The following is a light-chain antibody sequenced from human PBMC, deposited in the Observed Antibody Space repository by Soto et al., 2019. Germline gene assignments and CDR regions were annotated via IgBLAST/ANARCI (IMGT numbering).Light chain of an antibody. CDR1: SSDVGGYNY. J-gene: IGLJ1*01. Sequence: QSALTQPASVSGSPGQSITISCTGTSSDVGGYNYVSWYQQHPGIAPKLLIYGVTNRPSGVSPRFSGSKSGNTASLTISGLQAGDEADYHCSSYTSASTLLYLFGTGTKVTV. CDR2: GVT. V-gene: IGLV2-14*01. CDR3: SSYTSASTLLYL.